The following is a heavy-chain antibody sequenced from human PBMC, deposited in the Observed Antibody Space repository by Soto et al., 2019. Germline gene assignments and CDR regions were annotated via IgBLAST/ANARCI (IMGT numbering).Heavy chain of an antibody. D-gene: IGHD2-8*01. CDR3: ATGLKDTSNRPSFDS. CDR2: ILSLESHK. Sequence: GGSLSLSCSGFGFNFSDYYMNWIRQIPVKGLEWVSSILSLESHKYYAASVMGRFSVSRDNAKRSLFLQMNNLRAEDTGIYFCATGLKDTSNRPSFDSWGPGTPVTVSS. CDR1: GFNFSDYY. V-gene: IGHV3-11*01. J-gene: IGHJ4*02.